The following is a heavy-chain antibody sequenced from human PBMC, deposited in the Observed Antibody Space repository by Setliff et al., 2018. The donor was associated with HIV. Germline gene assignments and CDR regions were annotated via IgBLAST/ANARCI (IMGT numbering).Heavy chain of an antibody. CDR1: GYTFTSYG. CDR3: ARSCRSSGYCHFDY. CDR2: ISAYNGNT. D-gene: IGHD3-22*01. V-gene: IGHV1-18*01. J-gene: IGHJ4*02. Sequence: ASVKVSCKASGYTFTSYGISWVRQAPGQGLEWMGWISAYNGNTNYAQKFQGRVTMTWDTSTSTGYMEVYRLRSDDTAVYFCARSCRSSGYCHFDYWGQGTLVTVSS.